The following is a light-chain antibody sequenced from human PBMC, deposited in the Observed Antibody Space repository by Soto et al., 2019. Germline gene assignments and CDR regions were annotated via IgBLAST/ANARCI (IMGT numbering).Light chain of an antibody. Sequence: DIVITQSPATLSLSPGERATLSCRASQSVSSNLAWYQQKPGQAPRLLIYGASTRATGIPARFSGSGSGTEFTLTISSLQSEDFAVYYCQQYNNWPRTFGQGTKVDIK. J-gene: IGKJ1*01. CDR3: QQYNNWPRT. V-gene: IGKV3-15*01. CDR1: QSVSSN. CDR2: GAS.